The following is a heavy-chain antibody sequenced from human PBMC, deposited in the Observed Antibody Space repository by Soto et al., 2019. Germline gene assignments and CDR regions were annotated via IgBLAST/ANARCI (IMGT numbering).Heavy chain of an antibody. CDR3: ARDEYSSGVATRSFYYHYGMDV. CDR2: TYYRSKWYN. Sequence: PSQTLSLTCAISGDSVSSNSAAWNWIRQSPSRGLEWLGRTYYRSKWYNDYAVSVKSRITINPDTSKNQFSLQLNSVTPEDTAVYYCARDEYSSGVATRSFYYHYGMDVWGQGTKVTVSS. J-gene: IGHJ6*02. V-gene: IGHV6-1*01. D-gene: IGHD6-19*01. CDR1: GDSVSSNSAA.